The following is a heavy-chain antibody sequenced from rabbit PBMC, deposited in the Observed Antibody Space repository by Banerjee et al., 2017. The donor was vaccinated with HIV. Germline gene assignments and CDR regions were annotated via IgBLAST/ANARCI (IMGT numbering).Heavy chain of an antibody. J-gene: IGHJ4*01. CDR3: ARGVTMTMVTFNL. D-gene: IGHD2-1*01. CDR1: GFSFSSYYY. V-gene: IGHV1S45*01. CDR2: IYAVGSGST. Sequence: QEQLEESGGDLVKPEGSLTLTCTASGFSFSSYYYMCWVRQAPGKGLEWIGCIYAVGSGSTDYASWVNGRFTISKTSSTTVTLQMTSLTAADTATYFCARGVTMTMVTFNLWGPGTLVTVS.